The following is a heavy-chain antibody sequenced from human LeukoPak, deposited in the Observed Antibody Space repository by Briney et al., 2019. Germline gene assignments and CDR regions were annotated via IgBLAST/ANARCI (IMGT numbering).Heavy chain of an antibody. CDR3: AKDQSSSSWYSITNY. D-gene: IGHD6-13*01. Sequence: GGSLRLSCAASGFTFSSYAMGWVRQAPGKGLEWVSSTSGSGGITYYADSVKGRFTISRDNSKNTPYLQMNSLRAEDTAVYYCAKDQSSSSWYSITNYWGQGTLVTVSS. J-gene: IGHJ4*02. V-gene: IGHV3-23*01. CDR2: TSGSGGIT. CDR1: GFTFSSYA.